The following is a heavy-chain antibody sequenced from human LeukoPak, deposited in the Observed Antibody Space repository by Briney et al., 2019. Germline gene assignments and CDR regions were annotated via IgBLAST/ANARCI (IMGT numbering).Heavy chain of an antibody. D-gene: IGHD5-12*01. J-gene: IGHJ4*02. V-gene: IGHV4-34*01. CDR3: ARQVDSGYDPGDYYFDY. CDR1: GGSFSGYY. CDR2: INHSGST. Sequence: SETLSLTCAVYGGSFSGYYWSWIRQPPGKGLEWIGEINHSGSTDYNPSLKSRVTISVDTSKNQFSLKLSSVTAADTAMYYCARQVDSGYDPGDYYFDYWGQGTLVTVSS.